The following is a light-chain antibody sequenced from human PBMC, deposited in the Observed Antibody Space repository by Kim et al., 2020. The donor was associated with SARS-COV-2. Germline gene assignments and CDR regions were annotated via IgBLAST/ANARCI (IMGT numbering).Light chain of an antibody. CDR1: QSISSW. V-gene: IGKV1-5*01. Sequence: ASVGDRGTITCRASQSISSWLAWYQQKPGKAPKLLIYDASSLESGVPSRFSGSGSGTECTLTISSLQPDDFATYYCHQYNSYPWTFGQGTKVDIK. J-gene: IGKJ1*01. CDR3: HQYNSYPWT. CDR2: DAS.